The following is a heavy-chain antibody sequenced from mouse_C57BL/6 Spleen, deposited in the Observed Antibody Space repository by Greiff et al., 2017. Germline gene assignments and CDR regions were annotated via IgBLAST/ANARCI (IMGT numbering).Heavy chain of an antibody. Sequence: QVHVKQSGAELVKPGASVKISCKASGYAFSSYWMNWVKQRPGKGLEWIGQIYPGDGDTNYNGKFKGKATLTADKSSSTAYMQLSSLTSEDSAVYFCARGGNGNYPAWFAYWGQGTLVTVSA. CDR1: GYAFSSYW. CDR2: IYPGDGDT. D-gene: IGHD2-1*01. J-gene: IGHJ3*01. V-gene: IGHV1-80*01. CDR3: ARGGNGNYPAWFAY.